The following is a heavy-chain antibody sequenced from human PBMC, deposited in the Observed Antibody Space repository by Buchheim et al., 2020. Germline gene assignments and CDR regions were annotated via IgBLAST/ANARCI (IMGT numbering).Heavy chain of an antibody. CDR1: GGSISSGGYY. J-gene: IGHJ6*02. CDR2: IYYSGST. Sequence: QVQLQESGPGLVKPSQTLSLTCTVSGGSISSGGYYWSWIRQHPGKGLEWIGYIYYSGSTYYNPSLKSRVTISVDTSKNQFSLKLSYVTAADTAVYYCARDWTTVTPERRTVYYYGMDVWGQGTT. CDR3: ARDWTTVTPERRTVYYYGMDV. D-gene: IGHD4-17*01. V-gene: IGHV4-31*03.